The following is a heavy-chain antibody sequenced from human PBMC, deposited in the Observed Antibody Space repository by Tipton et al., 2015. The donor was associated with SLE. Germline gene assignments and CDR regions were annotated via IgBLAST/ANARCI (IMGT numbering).Heavy chain of an antibody. CDR2: INHSGST. CDR1: GGSFSAYY. D-gene: IGHD3-10*01. Sequence: TLSLTCAVYGGSFSAYYWSWIRQPPGKGLEWIGEINHSGSTNYNPSLKSRVTISVDTSKNQFSLKLSSVTAADTAVFYCARHSTREFSDAFDIWGQGTMVTVSS. V-gene: IGHV4-34*01. J-gene: IGHJ3*02. CDR3: ARHSTREFSDAFDI.